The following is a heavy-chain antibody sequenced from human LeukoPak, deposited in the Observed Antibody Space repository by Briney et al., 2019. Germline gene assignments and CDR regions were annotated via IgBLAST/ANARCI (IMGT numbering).Heavy chain of an antibody. Sequence: ASVKVSCKASGGTFSSYAISWVRQAPGQGLEWMGRINPNSAGTNYAQKFQGRVTMTRDTSISTAYMELSSLRSDDTAVYYCANKKSGSPLDYWGQGTLVTVSS. J-gene: IGHJ4*02. D-gene: IGHD1-26*01. V-gene: IGHV1-2*06. CDR3: ANKKSGSPLDY. CDR2: INPNSAGT. CDR1: GGTFSSYA.